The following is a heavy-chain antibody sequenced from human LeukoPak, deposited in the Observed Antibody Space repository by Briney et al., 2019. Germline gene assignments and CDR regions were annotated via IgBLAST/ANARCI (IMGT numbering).Heavy chain of an antibody. Sequence: SETLSLTCTVSGGPLSRYYWSWIPQPPGKGLEWIGYIYYSGSTNFNPSLNSRVTISVDTSKNQFSLKLSSVTAADTAVYYCARLSSRNWFDPWGQGTLVTVSS. CDR3: ARLSSRNWFDP. D-gene: IGHD6-13*01. CDR2: IYYSGST. CDR1: GGPLSRYY. V-gene: IGHV4-59*08. J-gene: IGHJ5*02.